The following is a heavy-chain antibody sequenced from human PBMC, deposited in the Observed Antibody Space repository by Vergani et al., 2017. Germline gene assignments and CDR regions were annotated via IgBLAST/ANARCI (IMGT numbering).Heavy chain of an antibody. Sequence: QVLLVQSGAEVKKPGASVRVSCKTSGYTFTNDYIHWVRQAPGQGLEWMGISNPSGGSTTHAQQFPGRLTMTRDTSTSTVYMDLINLRAEDTAVYDCARPDGDSLRGDPRRLGYWGQGTLVTVSS. CDR1: GYTFTNDY. V-gene: IGHV1-46*03. CDR2: SNPSGGST. J-gene: IGHJ4*02. CDR3: ARPDGDSLRGDPRRLGY. D-gene: IGHD5-18*01.